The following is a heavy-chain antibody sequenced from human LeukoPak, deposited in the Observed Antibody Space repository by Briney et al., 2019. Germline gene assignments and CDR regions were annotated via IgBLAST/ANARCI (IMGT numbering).Heavy chain of an antibody. CDR1: GFTFSSYG. CDR2: ISGRGDGT. D-gene: IGHD2-2*02. V-gene: IGHV3-23*01. J-gene: IGHJ4*02. Sequence: GGSLRLSCAASGFTFSSYGMHWVRQAPGKGLEWVSVISGRGDGTHYADSVKGRFSISRDNSKNTMYLQMNSLRAEDTALYYCVKGCSSTGCDTSEWWGQGTLVTVSS. CDR3: VKGCSSTGCDTSEW.